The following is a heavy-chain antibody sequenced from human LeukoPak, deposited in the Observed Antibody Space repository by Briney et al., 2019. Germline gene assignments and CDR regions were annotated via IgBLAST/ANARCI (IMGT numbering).Heavy chain of an antibody. CDR3: ARDCSGGSCYSGYYYYYMDV. J-gene: IGHJ6*03. V-gene: IGHV4-4*07. D-gene: IGHD2-15*01. CDR1: GGSISSYY. Sequence: PSETLSLTCTVSGGSISSYYWSWIRQPAGKGLEWIGRIYAIGSTNYNPFLKSRVTISVDKSKNQFSLKLSSVTAADTAVYYCARDCSGGSCYSGYYYYYMDVWGKGTTVTVSS. CDR2: IYAIGST.